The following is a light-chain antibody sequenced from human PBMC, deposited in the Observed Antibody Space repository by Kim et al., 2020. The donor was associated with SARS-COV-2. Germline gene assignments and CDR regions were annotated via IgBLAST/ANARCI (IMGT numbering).Light chain of an antibody. J-gene: IGLJ2*01. CDR1: STNIGNNF. V-gene: IGLV1-47*01. Sequence: QRVTIACSGSSTNIGNNFVYWYQQIPGTAPKDLIYKNHRRPSGVPDRFSGSKSGTSASLAISGLRSEDEGDDYCASWDDSLSGFVVFGGGTQLTVL. CDR3: ASWDDSLSGFVV. CDR2: KNH.